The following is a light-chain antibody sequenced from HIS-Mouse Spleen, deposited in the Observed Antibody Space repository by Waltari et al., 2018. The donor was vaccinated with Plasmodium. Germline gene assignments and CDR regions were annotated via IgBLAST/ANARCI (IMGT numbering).Light chain of an antibody. J-gene: IGKJ3*01. V-gene: IGKV3-15*01. Sequence: EIVLTQSPTTLHVSPGERATLPCRASQSLSTNLTWYQQKPGKPPRLLIYGASTRATGIPARFSDSGSRTEFTLTISSLQSEDFAVYYCQQYNNWSFTFGPGTKVDIK. CDR2: GAS. CDR3: QQYNNWSFT. CDR1: QSLSTN.